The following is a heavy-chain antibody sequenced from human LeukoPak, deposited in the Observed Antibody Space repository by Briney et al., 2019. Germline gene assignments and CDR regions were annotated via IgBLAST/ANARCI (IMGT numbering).Heavy chain of an antibody. J-gene: IGHJ6*02. Sequence: ASVKVSCKASGYTFTSYGISWVRQAPGQEGEWVGWISGYNGNTNYSQKFQGSVTMTTDTSTSTAYMELRSLRSDDTAVFYCARDGSLSSSGYYYGMDVWGQGTTVTVSS. D-gene: IGHD3-10*01. CDR2: ISGYNGNT. V-gene: IGHV1-18*01. CDR3: ARDGSLSSSGYYYGMDV. CDR1: GYTFTSYG.